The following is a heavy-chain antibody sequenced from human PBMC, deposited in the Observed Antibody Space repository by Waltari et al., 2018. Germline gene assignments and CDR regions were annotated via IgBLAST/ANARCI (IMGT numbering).Heavy chain of an antibody. CDR1: GFTVSSNY. D-gene: IGHD5-12*01. J-gene: IGHJ4*02. CDR2: IYSGGST. CDR3: ANLVVIVATMGRY. Sequence: EVQLVESGGGLVQPGGSLRLSCAASGFTVSSNYMSWVRQAPGKGLEWVSVIYSGGSTYYADSVKGRFTISRDNSKNTLYLQMNSLRAEDTAVYYCANLVVIVATMGRYWGQGTLVTVSS. V-gene: IGHV3-66*01.